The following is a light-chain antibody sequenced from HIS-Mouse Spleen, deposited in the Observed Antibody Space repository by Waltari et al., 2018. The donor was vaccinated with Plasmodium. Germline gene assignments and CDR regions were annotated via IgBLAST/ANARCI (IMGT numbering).Light chain of an antibody. J-gene: IGLJ3*02. CDR1: ALPKKY. CDR2: EDS. CDR3: YSTDSSGNHRV. Sequence: SYELTQPPSVSVSPGQTAMITCSGDALPKKYAYWYQQKSGQAPVLVILEDSKRPPGIPERFAGSSSGTMATLTISGAQVEDEADYYCYSTDSSGNHRVFGGGTKLTVL. V-gene: IGLV3-10*01.